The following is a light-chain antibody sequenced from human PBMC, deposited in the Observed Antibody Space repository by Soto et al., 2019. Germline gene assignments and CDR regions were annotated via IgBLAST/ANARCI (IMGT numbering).Light chain of an antibody. CDR1: QSVSSN. CDR3: QHFGGTTFT. Sequence: EIVLTQSPGTLSLSPGERATLSCRASQSVSSNLAWYQQKPGQAPRLLIYGVSTRATDIPARFSGSGSGTEFTLTISRLEPGDFAVYYCQHFGGTTFTFGQGTRLEIK. CDR2: GVS. V-gene: IGKV3-20*01. J-gene: IGKJ5*01.